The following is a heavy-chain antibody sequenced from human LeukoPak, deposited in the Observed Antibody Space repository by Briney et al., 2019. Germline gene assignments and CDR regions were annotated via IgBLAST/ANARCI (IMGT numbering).Heavy chain of an antibody. V-gene: IGHV4-59*13. J-gene: IGHJ2*01. CDR1: GGSIRSYY. D-gene: IGHD6-13*01. Sequence: SETLSLTCTVSGGSIRSYYWRWIRQTPGKGLEWIEYIFYSGGANYNPSLKSRVTISVDTSKNQFSLKLTSVTAADTAVYYCARVYYSNSYDYWYFDLWGRGTLVTVSS. CDR2: IFYSGGA. CDR3: ARVYYSNSYDYWYFDL.